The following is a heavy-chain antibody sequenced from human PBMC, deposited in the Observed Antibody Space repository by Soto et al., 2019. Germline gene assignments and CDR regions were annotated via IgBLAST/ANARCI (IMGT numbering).Heavy chain of an antibody. V-gene: IGHV4-59*01. CDR2: IYYSGST. CDR1: GGSISSYY. Sequence: PSETLSLTCTVSGGSISSYYWSWIRQPPGKGLEWIGYIYYSGSTNYNPSLKSRVTISVDTSKNQFSLKLSSVTAADTAVYYCACWTGDYVWSPLRNAFAIWGQGTMVTVSS. CDR3: ACWTGDYVWSPLRNAFAI. D-gene: IGHD3-16*01. J-gene: IGHJ3*02.